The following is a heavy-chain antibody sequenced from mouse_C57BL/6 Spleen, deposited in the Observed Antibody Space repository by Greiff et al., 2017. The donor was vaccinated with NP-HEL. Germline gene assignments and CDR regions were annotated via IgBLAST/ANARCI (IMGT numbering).Heavy chain of an antibody. J-gene: IGHJ3*01. V-gene: IGHV1-76*01. CDR3: ASYGSREAWFAY. CDR1: GYTFTDYY. D-gene: IGHD1-1*01. Sequence: QVQLQQSGAELVRPGASVKLSCKASGYTFTDYYINWVKQRPGQGLEWIARIYPGSGNTYYNEKFKGKATLTAEKSSSTAYMQLSSLTSEDSAVYCGASYGSREAWFAYWGQGTLVTVSA. CDR2: IYPGSGNT.